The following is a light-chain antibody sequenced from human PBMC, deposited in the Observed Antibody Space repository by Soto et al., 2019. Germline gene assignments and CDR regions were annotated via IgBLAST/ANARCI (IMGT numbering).Light chain of an antibody. J-gene: IGLJ3*02. CDR2: EVT. V-gene: IGLV2-8*01. Sequence: QPVLTQPPSASGSPGQSVTISCTGTSSDVGGYNYVSWYQQYPGRAPKLMMYEVTKRPSGVPDRFSGSKAGNTASLAGSGLQAEDEADYYCSSYAASNNFYFVFGGGTQLTVL. CDR3: SSYAASNNFYFV. CDR1: SSDVGGYNY.